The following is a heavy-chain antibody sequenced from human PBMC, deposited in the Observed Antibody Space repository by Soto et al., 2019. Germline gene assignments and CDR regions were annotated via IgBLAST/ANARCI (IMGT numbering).Heavy chain of an antibody. CDR3: ARGVGAYYVDY. Sequence: QVQLVQSGAEVKKPGSSVKVSCKASGGTFSTYAITWVRQAPGQGLEWLGGIIPIFGTTDYARKFQGRVTITAAESTSTVFIELSSLASEYTAGYYCARGVGAYYVDYWGQGHVVTVSP. D-gene: IGHD1-26*01. J-gene: IGHJ4*02. V-gene: IGHV1-69*01. CDR2: IIPIFGTT. CDR1: GGTFSTYA.